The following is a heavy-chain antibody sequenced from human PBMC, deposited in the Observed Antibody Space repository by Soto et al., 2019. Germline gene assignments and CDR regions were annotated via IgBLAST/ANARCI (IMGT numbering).Heavy chain of an antibody. J-gene: IGHJ4*02. Sequence: GGSLRLSCAASGFTFTNYAMTWVRQAPGRGLEWVSSISGSGKTTYYADAVEGRFTISRDNSKSTLYLQMNSLRAEDTALYYCAKVKTWTYLDFWGQGTLVTVSS. V-gene: IGHV3-23*01. CDR3: AKVKTWTYLDF. CDR2: ISGSGKTT. D-gene: IGHD5-12*01. CDR1: GFTFTNYA.